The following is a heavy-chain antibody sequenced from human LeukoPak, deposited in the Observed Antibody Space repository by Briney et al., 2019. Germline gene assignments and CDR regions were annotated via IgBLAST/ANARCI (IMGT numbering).Heavy chain of an antibody. Sequence: GGSLRLSCAASGFTFSGSAMHWVRQASGRGLWWVGRIRSKANSSATAYAASVKGRFTIARNASKNTAYLQMNSLKTEDTAVYYCTSSGYYVGYWGQGTLVTVSS. CDR2: IRSKANSSAT. CDR1: GFTFSGSA. V-gene: IGHV3-73*01. D-gene: IGHD3-22*01. J-gene: IGHJ4*02. CDR3: TSSGYYVGY.